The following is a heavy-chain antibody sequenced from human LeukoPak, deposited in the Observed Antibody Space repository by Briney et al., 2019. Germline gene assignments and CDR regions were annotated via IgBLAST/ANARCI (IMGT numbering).Heavy chain of an antibody. Sequence: PSETLSLTCTVSGDSISTYYWSWIRQPPGKGLEWIGYIYYRVSSDYNPSLKSRVTMSVDMSTRQISLKLSSLTAADTAVYYCARDRTDIVVVVAGPMWVFDYWGQGTLVTVSS. D-gene: IGHD2-15*01. V-gene: IGHV4-59*01. J-gene: IGHJ4*02. CDR1: GDSISTYY. CDR2: IYYRVSS. CDR3: ARDRTDIVVVVAGPMWVFDY.